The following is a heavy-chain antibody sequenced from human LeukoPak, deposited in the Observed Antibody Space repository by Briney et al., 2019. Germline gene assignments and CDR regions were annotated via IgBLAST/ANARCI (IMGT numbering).Heavy chain of an antibody. CDR3: ARSGSGHGEFFQF. CDR2: IYYSGST. J-gene: IGHJ1*01. Sequence: SETLSLTCTVSGGSISSYYWSWIRQPPGKGLEWIGYIYYSGSTNYNPSLKSRVTISVDTSKNQFSLKLSSVTAADTAVYYCARSGSGHGEFFQFWGQGTLVTVSS. V-gene: IGHV4-59*01. D-gene: IGHD2-15*01. CDR1: GGSISSYY.